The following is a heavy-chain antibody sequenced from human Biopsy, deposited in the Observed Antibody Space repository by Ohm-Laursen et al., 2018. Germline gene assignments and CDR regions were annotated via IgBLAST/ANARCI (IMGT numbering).Heavy chain of an antibody. CDR3: ARDYGLELGGLEAFDI. V-gene: IGHV4-4*07. J-gene: IGHJ3*02. CDR1: GGSLSSYS. D-gene: IGHD1-7*01. CDR2: VYTSGST. Sequence: GTPSLTCTVSGGSLSSYSWSWIRQPAGKGLEWIGRVYTSGSTSYNPSLESRVTMSVVTSKNQFSLKVTSMTAADTALYYCARDYGLELGGLEAFDIWGQGTMVTVSS.